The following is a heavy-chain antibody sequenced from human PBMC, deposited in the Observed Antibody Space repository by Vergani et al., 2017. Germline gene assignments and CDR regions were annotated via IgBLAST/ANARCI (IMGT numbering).Heavy chain of an antibody. V-gene: IGHV4-34*01. D-gene: IGHD6-19*01. CDR3: AGGDIAVAV. CDR1: GGSFSGYY. CDR2: INHSGST. J-gene: IGHJ4*02. Sequence: QVQLQQWGAGLLKPSETLSLTCAVSGGSFSGYYWSWIRQPPGKGLEWIGEINHSGSTNYNPSLKSRVTISVDTSKNRFSLKLSSVTAADTAVYYCAGGDIAVAVWGQGTLVTVSS.